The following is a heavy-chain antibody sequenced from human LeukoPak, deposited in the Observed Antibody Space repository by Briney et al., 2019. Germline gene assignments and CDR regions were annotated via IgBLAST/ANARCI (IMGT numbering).Heavy chain of an antibody. Sequence: PGGSLRLSCAASGFTLSSHSMNWVRQAPGKGLEWVSSISTSSSYINYADLVKGRFTISRDNAKNSLYLQVNSLRAEDTAVYYCVRGQQYYYGMDVWGQGTTVTVSS. J-gene: IGHJ6*02. CDR3: VRGQQYYYGMDV. CDR1: GFTLSSHS. V-gene: IGHV3-21*01. CDR2: ISTSSSYI.